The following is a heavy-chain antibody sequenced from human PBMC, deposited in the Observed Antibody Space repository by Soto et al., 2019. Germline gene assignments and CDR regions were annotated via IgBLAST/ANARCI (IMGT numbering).Heavy chain of an antibody. Sequence: ASVKVSCKASGYTFTSYYMHWVRQAPGQGLEWMGIINPSGGSTSYAQKFQGRVTMTRDTSTSTVYMELSSLRSEDTAVYYCARGRREDYIWGSYRYHFDYWGQGTLVTVSS. V-gene: IGHV1-46*03. CDR3: ARGRREDYIWGSYRYHFDY. CDR1: GYTFTSYY. CDR2: INPSGGST. J-gene: IGHJ4*02. D-gene: IGHD3-16*02.